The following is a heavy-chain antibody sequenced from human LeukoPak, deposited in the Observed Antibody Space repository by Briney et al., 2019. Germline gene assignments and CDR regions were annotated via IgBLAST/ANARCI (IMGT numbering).Heavy chain of an antibody. CDR3: AKDPPFRPRIAARQD. CDR2: ISGSGGST. Sequence: PGGSLRLSCAASGFTFSIYAMSWVRQAPGKGLEWVSAISGSGGSTYYADSVKGRFTISRDNSKNTLYLQMNSLRAEDTAVYYCAKDPPFRPRIAARQDWGQGTLVTVSS. CDR1: GFTFSIYA. J-gene: IGHJ4*02. D-gene: IGHD6-6*01. V-gene: IGHV3-23*01.